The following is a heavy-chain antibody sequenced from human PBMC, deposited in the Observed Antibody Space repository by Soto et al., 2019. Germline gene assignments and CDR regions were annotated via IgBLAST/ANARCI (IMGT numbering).Heavy chain of an antibody. V-gene: IGHV4-59*01. CDR2: IYYSGST. CDR1: GGSISSYY. D-gene: IGHD3-3*01. J-gene: IGHJ6*03. Sequence: PSETLSLTCTVSGGSISSYYWSWIRQPPGKGLEWIGYIYYSGSTNYNPSLKSRVTISVDTSKNQFSLKLSSVTAADTAVYYCARRVGDFWSGYPGHMDVWGKGTTVTVSS. CDR3: ARRVGDFWSGYPGHMDV.